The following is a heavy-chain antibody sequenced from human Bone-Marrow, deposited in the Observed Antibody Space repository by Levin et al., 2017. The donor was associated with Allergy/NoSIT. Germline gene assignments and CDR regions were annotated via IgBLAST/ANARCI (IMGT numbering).Heavy chain of an antibody. Sequence: GESLKISCAASGFTFSHYYMTWIRQAPGKGLECVSYITGSSKNIYYADFVKGRFTISRDNAKNSLYLQMNSLTAEDTAVYYSARRDGRYWGQGTLVTVSS. D-gene: IGHD5-24*01. CDR1: GFTFSHYY. V-gene: IGHV3-11*01. J-gene: IGHJ4*02. CDR2: ITGSSKNI. CDR3: ARRDGRY.